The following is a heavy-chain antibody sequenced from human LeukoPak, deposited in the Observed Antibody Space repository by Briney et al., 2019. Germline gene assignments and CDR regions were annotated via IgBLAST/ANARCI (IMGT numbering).Heavy chain of an antibody. J-gene: IGHJ4*02. D-gene: IGHD4-17*01. Sequence: PGGSLRLSCATSGFTFMSYGMHWVRQAPGKGLEWVGFIRSKAYGGTTEYAASVKGRFTISRDDSKSIAYLQMNSLKTEDTAVYYCTRALYGDYPVYYFDYWGQGTLVTVSS. CDR3: TRALYGDYPVYYFDY. V-gene: IGHV3-49*04. CDR1: GFTFMSYG. CDR2: IRSKAYGGTT.